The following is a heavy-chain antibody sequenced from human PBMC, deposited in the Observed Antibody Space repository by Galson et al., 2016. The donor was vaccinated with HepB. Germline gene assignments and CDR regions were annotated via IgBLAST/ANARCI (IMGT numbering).Heavy chain of an antibody. D-gene: IGHD2-21*01. Sequence: SVKVSCKASGYSFVGFGLTWVRQAPGQGFEWMGWIRPYNGVTDYAQHFQGRLTMSTDTSTNTAYMELSSLRPDDTAAYDCARRQLLFVHNQDGFASWGQGTLVTVSS. V-gene: IGHV1-18*01. CDR1: GYSFVGFG. J-gene: IGHJ4*02. CDR3: ARRQLLFVHNQDGFAS. CDR2: IRPYNGVT.